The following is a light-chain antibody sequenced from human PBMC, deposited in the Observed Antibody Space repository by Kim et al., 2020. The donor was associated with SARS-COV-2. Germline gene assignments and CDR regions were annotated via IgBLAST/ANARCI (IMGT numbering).Light chain of an antibody. CDR3: RHYHLSRTWT. CDR1: QSVNSAY. CDR2: GAS. Sequence: EVVLTQSPGTLSLSPGERVTLSCRASQSVNSAYLAWYQHKPGQAPRLVIFGASSRATGIPDRFSGSGSGTDFTLTISRLEPEDFAVYYCRHYHLSRTWTYGQGTKVDIK. V-gene: IGKV3-20*01. J-gene: IGKJ1*01.